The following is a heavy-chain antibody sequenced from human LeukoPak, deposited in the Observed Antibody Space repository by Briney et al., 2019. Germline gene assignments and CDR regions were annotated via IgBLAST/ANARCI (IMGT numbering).Heavy chain of an antibody. J-gene: IGHJ4*02. Sequence: PSQTLSLTCAVSGGSISSGGYSWSWIRQPPGKGLEWIGYIYHSGSTYYNPSLKSRVTISVDTSKNQFSLKLSSVTAADTAVYYCAKEPSSSWYGGLDYWGQGTLVTVSS. CDR2: IYHSGST. CDR1: GGSISSGGYS. D-gene: IGHD6-13*01. V-gene: IGHV4-30-2*01. CDR3: AKEPSSSWYGGLDY.